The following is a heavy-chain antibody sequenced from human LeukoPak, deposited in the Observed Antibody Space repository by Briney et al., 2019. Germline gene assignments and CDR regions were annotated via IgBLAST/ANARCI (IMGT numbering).Heavy chain of an antibody. D-gene: IGHD2-2*01. J-gene: IGHJ6*02. Sequence: ASVKVSCKASEYTFSSYSIHWVRQAPGQRLEWMGWINAGKGNTKYSQNLQGRVTVTGDTSASTAYMELSSLTSEDTAVYYCARGSCSSTSCFMDVWGQGTTVTVSS. V-gene: IGHV1-3*01. CDR2: INAGKGNT. CDR1: EYTFSSYS. CDR3: ARGSCSSTSCFMDV.